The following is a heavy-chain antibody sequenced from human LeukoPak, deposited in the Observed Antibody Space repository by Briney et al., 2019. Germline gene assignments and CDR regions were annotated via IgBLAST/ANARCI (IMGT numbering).Heavy chain of an antibody. D-gene: IGHD3-22*01. CDR3: ARGYYYDSSLDY. Sequence: GASVKVSCKASGGTFSSYAISWVRQAPGQGLEWMGRIIPILGIANYAQKFQGRVTITADKSTSTAYMELSSLRSEDTAVYYCARGYYYDSSLDYWGQGTLATVPS. J-gene: IGHJ4*02. CDR1: GGTFSSYA. CDR2: IIPILGIA. V-gene: IGHV1-69*04.